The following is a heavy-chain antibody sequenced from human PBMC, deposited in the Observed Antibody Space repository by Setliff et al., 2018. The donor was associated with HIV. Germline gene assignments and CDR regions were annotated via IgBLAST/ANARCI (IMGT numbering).Heavy chain of an antibody. CDR1: GGSISSYY. Sequence: SETLSLTCTVSGGSISSYYWSWIRQPPGKGLEWIGYIYYSGSTNYNPSLKSRVTISVDTSKNQFSLKLSSVTAADTAVYYCARGNDRNGYRGLAVYYFDYWGQGTLVTVSS. J-gene: IGHJ4*02. D-gene: IGHD3-22*01. CDR3: ARGNDRNGYRGLAVYYFDY. V-gene: IGHV4-59*12. CDR2: IYYSGST.